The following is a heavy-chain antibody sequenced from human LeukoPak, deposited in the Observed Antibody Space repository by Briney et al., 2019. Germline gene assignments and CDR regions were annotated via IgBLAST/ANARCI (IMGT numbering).Heavy chain of an antibody. J-gene: IGHJ4*02. D-gene: IGHD6-19*01. CDR2: IYSGGST. CDR1: GFTVSSNY. Sequence: GGSLRLSCAASGFTVSSNYMSWVRQAPGKGLEWVSVIYSGGSTYYADSVKGRFTISRDNSKNTLYLQMNSLRAEDTVVYYCARHRYSSGWFFDYWGQGTLVTVSS. V-gene: IGHV3-53*01. CDR3: ARHRYSSGWFFDY.